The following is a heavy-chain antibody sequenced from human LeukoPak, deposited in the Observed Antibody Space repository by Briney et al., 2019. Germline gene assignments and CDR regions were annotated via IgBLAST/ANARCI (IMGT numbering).Heavy chain of an antibody. V-gene: IGHV4-34*01. J-gene: IGHJ5*02. CDR2: INHSGST. CDR1: GGSFSGYY. D-gene: IGHD3-10*01. CDR3: ARQFTMVRGVIITLWFDP. Sequence: SETLSLTCAVYGGSFSGYYWSWIRQPPGKGLEWIGEINHSGSTNYNPSLKSRVTISVDTSKNQFSLKLGSVTAADTAVYYCARQFTMVRGVIITLWFDPWGQGTLVTVSS.